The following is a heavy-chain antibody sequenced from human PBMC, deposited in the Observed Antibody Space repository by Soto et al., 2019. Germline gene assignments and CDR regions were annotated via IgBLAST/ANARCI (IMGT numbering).Heavy chain of an antibody. D-gene: IGHD1-1*01. J-gene: IGHJ4*02. CDR1: GGSISSGDYY. Sequence: SETLSLTCTVSGGSISSGDYYWSWIRQPPGKGLEWIGYIYYSGSTYYNPSLKSRVTISVDTSKNQFSLKLSSVTAADTAVYYWARDYIGTSSTTRDYWGQGTLGTGSS. V-gene: IGHV4-30-4*01. CDR2: IYYSGST. CDR3: ARDYIGTSSTTRDY.